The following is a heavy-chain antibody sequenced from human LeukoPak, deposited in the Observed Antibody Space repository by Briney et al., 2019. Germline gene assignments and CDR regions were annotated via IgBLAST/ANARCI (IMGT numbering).Heavy chain of an antibody. Sequence: GGSLRLSCAASGFTFDDYAMHWVRQAPGKGLEWVSGISWNSGSIGYADSVKGRFTISRDNAKNSLYPQMNSLRAGDTALYYCAKDISSGYDAFDIWGQGTMVTVSS. J-gene: IGHJ3*02. CDR1: GFTFDDYA. D-gene: IGHD5-12*01. V-gene: IGHV3-9*01. CDR3: AKDISSGYDAFDI. CDR2: ISWNSGSI.